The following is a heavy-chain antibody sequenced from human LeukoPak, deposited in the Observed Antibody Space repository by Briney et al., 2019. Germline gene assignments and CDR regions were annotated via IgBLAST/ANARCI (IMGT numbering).Heavy chain of an antibody. CDR2: MNPNSGNT. D-gene: IGHD3-22*01. Sequence: ASVKVSCKASGYTFTSYDTNWVRQATGQGLEWMGWMNPNSGNTGYAQKFQGRVTMTRNTSISTAYMELSSLRSEDTAVYYCARGHGFTRDSSGYIDYWGQGTLVTVSS. V-gene: IGHV1-8*01. CDR3: ARGHGFTRDSSGYIDY. J-gene: IGHJ4*02. CDR1: GYTFTSYD.